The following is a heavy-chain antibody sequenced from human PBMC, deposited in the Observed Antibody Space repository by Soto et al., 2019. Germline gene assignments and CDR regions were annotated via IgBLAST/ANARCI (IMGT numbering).Heavy chain of an antibody. CDR2: IWYDGSRK. J-gene: IGHJ3*02. CDR3: AKVGGYDSSGYYYDAFDI. D-gene: IGHD3-22*01. CDR1: GFTFSSYG. Sequence: GGSLRLSCATSGFTFSSYGMHWVRQAPGKGLEWVAVIWYDGSRKFYADSVKGRFTISRDNSNLYLQMNSLRAEDTAVYYCAKVGGYDSSGYYYDAFDIWGQGTMVTVSS. V-gene: IGHV3-33*06.